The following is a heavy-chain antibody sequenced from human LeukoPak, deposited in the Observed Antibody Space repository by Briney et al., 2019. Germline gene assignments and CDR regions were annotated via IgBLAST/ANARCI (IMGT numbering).Heavy chain of an antibody. J-gene: IGHJ4*02. CDR2: IYYSGST. Sequence: PSETLSLTCSVSGASISGYYWSWIRQHPGKGLEWIGYIYYSGSTYYNPSLKSRVTISVDTSKNQFSLKLSSVTAADTAVYYCARYEQLVPHFDYWGQGTLVTVSS. D-gene: IGHD6-13*01. V-gene: IGHV4-31*03. CDR3: ARYEQLVPHFDY. CDR1: GASISGYY.